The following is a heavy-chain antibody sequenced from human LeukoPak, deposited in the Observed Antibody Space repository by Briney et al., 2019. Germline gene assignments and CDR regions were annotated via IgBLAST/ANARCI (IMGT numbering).Heavy chain of an antibody. Sequence: GGSLRLSCAASGFTVSSNYMSWVRQAPGKGLEWVSYISSTGAIHYADSVKGRFTISRDNSKNTLYLQMNSLRAEDTAVYYCARDLTVTTGGDYWGQGTLVTVSS. J-gene: IGHJ4*02. V-gene: IGHV3-66*01. CDR3: ARDLTVTTGGDY. CDR1: GFTVSSNY. D-gene: IGHD4-17*01. CDR2: ISSTGAI.